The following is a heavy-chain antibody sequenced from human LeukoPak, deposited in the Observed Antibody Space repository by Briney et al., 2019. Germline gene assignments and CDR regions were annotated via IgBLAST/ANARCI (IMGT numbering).Heavy chain of an antibody. V-gene: IGHV1-2*02. CDR3: ARASLVVRAYSFDY. Sequence: ASVKVSCTASGYIFSGYYMHWVRQAPGQGLEWMGWINPNSGDTNYAQKFQGRVTMTRDTSISTAYMELSRLRSDDTAVYYCARASLVVRAYSFDYWGQGTLVTVSS. CDR2: INPNSGDT. D-gene: IGHD3-10*01. J-gene: IGHJ4*02. CDR1: GYIFSGYY.